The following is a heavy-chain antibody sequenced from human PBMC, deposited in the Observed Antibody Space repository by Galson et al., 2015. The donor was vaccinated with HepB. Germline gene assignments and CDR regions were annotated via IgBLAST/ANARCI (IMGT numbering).Heavy chain of an antibody. V-gene: IGHV3-30*04. CDR3: ARGREVPQSWYFDL. Sequence: SLRLSCAASGFTFSSYAMHWVRQAPGKGLEWVAVISYDGSKKYYADPVKGRFTISRDNSKNTLYLQMNSLRAEDTAVYYCARGREVPQSWYFDLWGRGTLVTVSS. CDR1: GFTFSSYA. J-gene: IGHJ2*01. CDR2: ISYDGSKK.